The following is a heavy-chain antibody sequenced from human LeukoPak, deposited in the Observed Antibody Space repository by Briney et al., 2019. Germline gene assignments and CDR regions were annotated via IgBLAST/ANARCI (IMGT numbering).Heavy chain of an antibody. CDR3: AREGSYCDGRDCYSLDF. CDR2: LHVGNGNT. V-gene: IGHV1-2*02. D-gene: IGHD2-21*02. CDR1: GYTFVANY. J-gene: IGHJ4*02. Sequence: GPSVNVSGKASGYTFVANYREGARQAPGLGREGLGWLHVGNGNTRYAPKFQDRVTLSRDTSINTAYMELSRLTSDDTAVYYCAREGSYCDGRDCYSLDFWGQGTLVTVSS.